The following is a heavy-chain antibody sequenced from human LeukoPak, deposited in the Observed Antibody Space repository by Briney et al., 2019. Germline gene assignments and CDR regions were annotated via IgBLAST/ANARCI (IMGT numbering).Heavy chain of an antibody. V-gene: IGHV1-2*02. Sequence: ASVKVSCKASGYTFTGYYMHWVRQAPGQGLESMGWINPNSGGTNYAQKFQGRVTMTRDTSISTAYMKLSRLRSDDTAVYYCARRVGSTTASNWFDPWGQGTLVTVSS. CDR2: INPNSGGT. CDR3: ARRVGSTTASNWFDP. CDR1: GYTFTGYY. D-gene: IGHD1-26*01. J-gene: IGHJ5*02.